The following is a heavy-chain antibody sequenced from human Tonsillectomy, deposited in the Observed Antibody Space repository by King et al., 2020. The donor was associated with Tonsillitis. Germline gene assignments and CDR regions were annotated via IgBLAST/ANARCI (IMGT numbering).Heavy chain of an antibody. CDR3: ARPAYYYGSGSYYFDY. CDR1: GYSFTSYW. D-gene: IGHD3-10*01. CDR2: IYPGDSDT. Sequence: QLVQSGAEVKKPGESLKISCKGSGYSFTSYWIGWVRQMPGKGLEWMGIIYPGDSDTRYSPSFQGQVTISADKSIRTAYLQWSSLKASDTAMYYCARPAYYYGSGSYYFDYWGQGTLVTVSS. J-gene: IGHJ4*02. V-gene: IGHV5-51*01.